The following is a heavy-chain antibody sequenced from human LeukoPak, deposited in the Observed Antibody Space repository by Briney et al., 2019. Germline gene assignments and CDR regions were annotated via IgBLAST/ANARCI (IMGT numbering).Heavy chain of an antibody. CDR3: ARGELFYDSSGYYTGDI. D-gene: IGHD3-22*01. CDR2: IIPIFGTA. J-gene: IGHJ3*02. Sequence: SVKVSCKASGGTFSSYAISWVRQAPGQGLEWMGGIIPIFGTANYAQKFQGRVTITADESTSTAYMELSSLRSEDTAVYYCARGELFYDSSGYYTGDIWGQGTMVTVSS. CDR1: GGTFSSYA. V-gene: IGHV1-69*13.